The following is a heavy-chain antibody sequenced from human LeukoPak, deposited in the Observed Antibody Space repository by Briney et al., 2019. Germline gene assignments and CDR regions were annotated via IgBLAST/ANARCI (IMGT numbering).Heavy chain of an antibody. V-gene: IGHV3-23*01. D-gene: IGHD6-13*01. CDR2: ISGSGGTT. CDR1: GFTFSSYG. Sequence: GGSLRLSCAASGFTFSSYGMSWFRQAPGKGLEWVSGISGSGGTTYYADSVKGRFTISRDNSKNTLYLQMNSLRAEDTAVYYCAKDRSSSSSWTRDYWGQGTLVTVSS. CDR3: AKDRSSSSSWTRDY. J-gene: IGHJ4*02.